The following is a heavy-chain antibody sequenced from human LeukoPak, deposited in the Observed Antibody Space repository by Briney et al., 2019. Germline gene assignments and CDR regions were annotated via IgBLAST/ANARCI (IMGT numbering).Heavy chain of an antibody. CDR2: IYHSGST. D-gene: IGHD3-10*01. CDR1: GYLISSGCY. CDR3: ARHQFGDHDVFDI. J-gene: IGHJ3*02. Sequence: KTSETLSLTCAVSGYLISSGCYWGWIRQPPGKGLEWIGSIYHSGSTQYNPSLKSRVTISVDTSKNQFSLKFNSVTAGDRAVYYCARHQFGDHDVFDIWGQGTMVTVSS. V-gene: IGHV4-38-2*01.